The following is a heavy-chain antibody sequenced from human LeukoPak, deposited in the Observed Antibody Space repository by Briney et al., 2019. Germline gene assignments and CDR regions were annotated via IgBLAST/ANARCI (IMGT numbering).Heavy chain of an antibody. J-gene: IGHJ5*02. Sequence: GGSLRLSCAASGFTYSSFDMNWVRQAPGKGLEWVSSISTSSRYIYYRDSVKGRFTISRDDAKNSLYLQMNSLRVEDTAVYYCARADCSGSTCYLRRSWFDPWGQGTLVTVSS. CDR2: ISTSSRYI. V-gene: IGHV3-21*01. CDR1: GFTYSSFD. D-gene: IGHD2-2*01. CDR3: ARADCSGSTCYLRRSWFDP.